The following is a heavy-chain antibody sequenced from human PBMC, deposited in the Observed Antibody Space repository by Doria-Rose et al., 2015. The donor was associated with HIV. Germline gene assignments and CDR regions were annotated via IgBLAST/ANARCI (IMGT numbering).Heavy chain of an antibody. J-gene: IGHJ4*02. Sequence: QVQLVQSGPVLVKPTETLTLTCTVSGVSLSSPGMGVSWIRQPPGKALEWLANIYTDDERSYKASLKSRFTISRGTSKSQVVITMTDMDPVDTATYYCARIKSSRWYHKYYFDFWGQGTLVIVSA. V-gene: IGHV2-26*01. CDR3: ARIKSSRWYHKYYFDF. D-gene: IGHD6-13*01. CDR1: GVSLSSPGMG. CDR2: IYTDDER.